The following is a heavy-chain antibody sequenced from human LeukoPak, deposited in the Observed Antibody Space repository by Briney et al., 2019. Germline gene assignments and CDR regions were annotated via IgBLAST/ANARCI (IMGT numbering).Heavy chain of an antibody. CDR3: ARAVDCSGGSCYSYYYGMDV. V-gene: IGHV1-69*13. Sequence: GASVKVSCKASGGTFSSYAISWVRQAPGQGLEWMGGIIPIFGTANYAQKFQGRVTITADESTSTAYMELSSLRSEDTAVYYCARAVDCSGGSCYSYYYGMDVWGQGTTVTVSS. J-gene: IGHJ6*02. CDR1: GGTFSSYA. CDR2: IIPIFGTA. D-gene: IGHD2-15*01.